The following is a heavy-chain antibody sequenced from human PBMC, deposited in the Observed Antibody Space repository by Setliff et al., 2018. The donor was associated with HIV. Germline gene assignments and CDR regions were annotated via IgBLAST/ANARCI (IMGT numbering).Heavy chain of an antibody. D-gene: IGHD4-17*01. Sequence: PSETLSLTCTVSDDSIKSDNYYWSWVRQPAGKGLEWIGRVYITGRIHYNPSLKSRVSLSIDTSKNQFSLNLRSVTAADTAVYYCARERDDSGGYLSLFVHWGQGALVTVSS. CDR2: VYITGRI. CDR3: ARERDDSGGYLSLFVH. V-gene: IGHV4-61*02. J-gene: IGHJ4*02. CDR1: DDSIKSDNYY.